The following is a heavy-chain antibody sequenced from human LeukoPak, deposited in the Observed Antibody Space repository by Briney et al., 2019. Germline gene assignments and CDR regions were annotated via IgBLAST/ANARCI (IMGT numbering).Heavy chain of an antibody. J-gene: IGHJ4*02. D-gene: IGHD3-22*01. CDR1: GFTFSSYA. CDR2: ISGSGGST. V-gene: IGHV3-23*01. CDR3: AKDLVATYNYYDSSGYFDY. Sequence: GGSLRLSCAASGFTFSSYAMSWVRQAPGKGLEWVPAISGSGGSTYYADSVKGRFTISRDNSKNTLYLQMNSLRAEDTAVYYCAKDLVATYNYYDSSGYFDYWGQGTLVTVSS.